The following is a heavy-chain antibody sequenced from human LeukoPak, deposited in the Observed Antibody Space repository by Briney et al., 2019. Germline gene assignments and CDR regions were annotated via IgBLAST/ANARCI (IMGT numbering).Heavy chain of an antibody. J-gene: IGHJ4*02. CDR3: AVDYDSSGYYPHFDY. CDR1: GGXFSSYA. CDR2: IIPIFGTA. D-gene: IGHD3-22*01. Sequence: SVKVSCKASGGXFSSYAISWVRQAPGQGLEWMGGIIPIFGTANYAQKFQGRVTITADESTSTAYMELSSLRSEDTAVYYCAVDYDSSGYYPHFDYWGQGTLVTVSS. V-gene: IGHV1-69*01.